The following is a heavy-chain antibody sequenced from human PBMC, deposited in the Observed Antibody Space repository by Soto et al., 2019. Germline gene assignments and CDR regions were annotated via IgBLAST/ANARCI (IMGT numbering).Heavy chain of an antibody. CDR2: IYPGDSDT. Sequence: GESLKISCKGSGYSFTSYWIGWVRQMPGKGLEWMGIIYPGDSDTRYSPSFQGQVTISADKSISTAYLQWSSLKASDTAMYYCARQLPFPYYYDSSGYFDYWGQGTLVTVSS. CDR1: GYSFTSYW. V-gene: IGHV5-51*01. D-gene: IGHD3-22*01. J-gene: IGHJ4*02. CDR3: ARQLPFPYYYDSSGYFDY.